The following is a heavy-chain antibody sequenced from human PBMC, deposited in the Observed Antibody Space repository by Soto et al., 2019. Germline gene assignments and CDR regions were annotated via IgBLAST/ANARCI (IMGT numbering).Heavy chain of an antibody. J-gene: IGHJ6*02. D-gene: IGHD1-1*01. Sequence: GGSLRLSCAASGFTFSAFEMNWVRQAPGKGLEWLSYIYNSGSTMTYADSVKGRFAISRDNAKNSLYLEMYSLRAEDTAVYYCARESGGTGLDVWGQGTTVTVSS. CDR2: IYNSGSTM. CDR1: GFTFSAFE. V-gene: IGHV3-48*03. CDR3: ARESGGTGLDV.